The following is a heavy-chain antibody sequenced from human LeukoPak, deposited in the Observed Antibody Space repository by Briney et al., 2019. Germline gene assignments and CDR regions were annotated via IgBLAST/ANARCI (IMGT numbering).Heavy chain of an antibody. V-gene: IGHV4-39*01. J-gene: IGHJ3*02. CDR1: GGSISSSTYY. CDR3: ARHSRSGYIGYENAFDI. Sequence: SETLSLTCTVSGGSISSSTYYWGWIRQPPGKGLEWIGSIYYSGSTYYNPSLKSRVTISVDTSKNQFSLKLNSVTAADTGIYYCARHSRSGYIGYENAFDIWGQGTMVTVSS. D-gene: IGHD5-12*01. CDR2: IYYSGST.